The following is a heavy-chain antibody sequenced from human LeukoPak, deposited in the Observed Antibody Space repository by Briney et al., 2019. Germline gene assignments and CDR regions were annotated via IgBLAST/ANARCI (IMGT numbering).Heavy chain of an antibody. CDR1: GYTFNNYA. J-gene: IGHJ4*02. Sequence: ASVKVSCTASGYTFNNYAIQWVRQAPGQGLEWVGWTNAGDDNTKYSRDLQGRVAITRDTSASTVYMEMSSLRSEDMAVYYCVRSVERYCDADKCLEYYFDHWGQGTLVTVSS. CDR2: TNAGDDNT. CDR3: VRSVERYCDADKCLEYYFDH. V-gene: IGHV1-3*02. D-gene: IGHD2-15*01.